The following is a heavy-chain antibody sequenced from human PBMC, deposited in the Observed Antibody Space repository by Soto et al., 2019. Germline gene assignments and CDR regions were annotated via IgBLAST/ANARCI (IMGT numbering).Heavy chain of an antibody. D-gene: IGHD1-26*01. CDR2: IYWDDDK. CDR3: AHRRSKRIVGEGGGFDY. CDR1: GFTLSTSGVG. V-gene: IGHV2-5*02. J-gene: IGHJ4*02. Sequence: QITLKESGPTLVKPTQTLTLTCTFSGFTLSTSGVGVGWIRQPPGKALEWLALIYWDDDKRYSPSLKSRLTITKDPPKNQVVLTMTNTDPVDTATYYCAHRRSKRIVGEGGGFDYWGQGTLVTVSS.